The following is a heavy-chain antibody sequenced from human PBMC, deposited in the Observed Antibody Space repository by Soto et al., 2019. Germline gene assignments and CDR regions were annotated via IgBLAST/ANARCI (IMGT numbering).Heavy chain of an antibody. Sequence: ASVKVSCKASGGTFSSYAISWVRQAPGQGLEWMGGIIPNSGGTNYAQKFQGWVTMTRDTSISTAYMELSRLRSDDTAVYYCARATYSGYDFGAFDIWGQGTMVTVSS. CDR2: IIPNSGGT. D-gene: IGHD5-12*01. CDR1: GGTFSSYA. CDR3: ARATYSGYDFGAFDI. V-gene: IGHV1-2*04. J-gene: IGHJ3*02.